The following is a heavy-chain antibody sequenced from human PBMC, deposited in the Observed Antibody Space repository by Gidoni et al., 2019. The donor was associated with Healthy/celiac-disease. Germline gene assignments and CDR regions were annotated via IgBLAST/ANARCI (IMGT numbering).Heavy chain of an antibody. Sequence: QVQLQESGPGLVKPSETLSLTCAVSGYSISSGYYWGWIRQPPGKGLEWIGSIYHSGSTYYNPSLKSRVTISVDTSKNQFSLKLSSVTAADTAVYYCARKNPYYYDSSGYSSSGLPDYWGQGTLVTVSS. V-gene: IGHV4-38-2*01. CDR1: GYSISSGYY. CDR2: IYHSGST. J-gene: IGHJ4*02. CDR3: ARKNPYYYDSSGYSSSGLPDY. D-gene: IGHD3-22*01.